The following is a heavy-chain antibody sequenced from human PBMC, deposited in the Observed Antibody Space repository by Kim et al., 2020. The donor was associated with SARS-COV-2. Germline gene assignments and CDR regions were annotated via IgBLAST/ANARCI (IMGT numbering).Heavy chain of an antibody. V-gene: IGHV4-61*01. CDR3: ASSTSYNTAFDY. J-gene: IGHJ4*02. Sequence: SETLSLTCTVSGGSVSSGSYYWSWIRQPPGKGLEWIGYIYDSGSTNYNPSLKSRVTISVDTSKNQFSLKLSSVTAADTAVYYCASSTSYNTAFDYWGQGTLVTVSS. CDR1: GGSVSSGSYY. CDR2: IYDSGST. D-gene: IGHD2-21*02.